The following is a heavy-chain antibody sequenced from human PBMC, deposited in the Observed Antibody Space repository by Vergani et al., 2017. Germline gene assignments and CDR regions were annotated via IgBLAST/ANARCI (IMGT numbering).Heavy chain of an antibody. V-gene: IGHV1-46*03. CDR3: AREPPLTGFFDY. CDR1: GYTFTAYY. D-gene: IGHD3-9*01. CDR2: ISPDGFST. J-gene: IGHJ4*02. Sequence: QVQLVQSGAEVGKPGASVKISCKASGYTFTAYYIHWVRQAPEQGLEWVGVISPDGFSTFYAQKFQGRVTITRDTSTSTVYVEVTSLRSDDTAVYYCAREPPLTGFFDYWGQGTFVTVSS.